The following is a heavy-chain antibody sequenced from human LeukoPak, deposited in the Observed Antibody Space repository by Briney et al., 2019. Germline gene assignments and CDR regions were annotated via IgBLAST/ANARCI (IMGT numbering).Heavy chain of an antibody. D-gene: IGHD1-26*01. V-gene: IGHV3-11*04. CDR3: AKDRELLASYYFDY. J-gene: IGHJ4*02. Sequence: GGSLRLSCAASGFTFSDYYMSWIRQAPGKGLEWVSYISGTSSKIYYADSMKGRFTISRDNAKNSLYLQMNSLRAEDTAVYYCAKDRELLASYYFDYWGQGTLVTVSS. CDR1: GFTFSDYY. CDR2: ISGTSSKI.